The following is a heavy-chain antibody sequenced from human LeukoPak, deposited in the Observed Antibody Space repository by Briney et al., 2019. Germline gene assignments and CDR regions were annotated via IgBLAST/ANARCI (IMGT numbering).Heavy chain of an antibody. CDR1: GGSISSYY. D-gene: IGHD5-18*01. CDR3: ARQGEYSYGTIDY. V-gene: IGHV4-59*01. Sequence: SETLSLTCTVSGGSISSYYWSWIRQPPGKGLEWIGYIYYSGSTNYNPSLKSRVTISVDTSNNQFSLKLKLSSVTAADTAVYYCARQGEYSYGTIDYWGQGTLVTVSS. CDR2: IYYSGST. J-gene: IGHJ4*02.